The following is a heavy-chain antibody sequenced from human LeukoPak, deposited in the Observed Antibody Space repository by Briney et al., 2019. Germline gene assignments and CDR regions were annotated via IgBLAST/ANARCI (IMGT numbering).Heavy chain of an antibody. D-gene: IGHD1-1*01. V-gene: IGHV3-53*01. CDR2: IYSGGST. CDR3: ARGAEFDWNQFDY. J-gene: IGHJ4*02. Sequence: PGGSLRLSCAASGFTVSSNYMSWVRRAPGKGLEWVSVIYSGGSTYYADSVKGRFTISRDNSKNTLYLQMNSLRAEDTAVYYCARGAEFDWNQFDYWGQGTLVTASS. CDR1: GFTVSSNY.